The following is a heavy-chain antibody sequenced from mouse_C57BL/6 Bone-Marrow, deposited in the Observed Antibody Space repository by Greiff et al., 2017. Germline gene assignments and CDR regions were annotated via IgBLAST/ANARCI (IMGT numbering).Heavy chain of an antibody. Sequence: VQLQQPGAELVKPGASVKLSCKASGYTFTSYWMQWVKQRPGQGLEWIGEIDPSDSYTNYNQKFKGKATLTVDTSSSTAYMQLSSLTSEDSAVYYSARGYYYGPVFDYWGQGTTLTVSS. V-gene: IGHV1-50*01. CDR2: IDPSDSYT. J-gene: IGHJ2*01. CDR3: ARGYYYGPVFDY. D-gene: IGHD1-1*01. CDR1: GYTFTSYW.